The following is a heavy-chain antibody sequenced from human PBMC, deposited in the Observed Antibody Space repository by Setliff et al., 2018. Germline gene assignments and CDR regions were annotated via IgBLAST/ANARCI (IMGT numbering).Heavy chain of an antibody. D-gene: IGHD3-22*01. CDR1: GGSISSYY. Sequence: LSLTCTVSGGSISSYYWSWIRQPAGKGLEWIGRIYTSGSTNYNPSLKSRVTMSVDTFKNQFSLKLSSVTAADTAVYYCARSRYYYDSSGYYYYFDYSGQGTLVTVSS. J-gene: IGHJ4*02. CDR3: ARSRYYYDSSGYYYYFDY. V-gene: IGHV4-4*07. CDR2: IYTSGST.